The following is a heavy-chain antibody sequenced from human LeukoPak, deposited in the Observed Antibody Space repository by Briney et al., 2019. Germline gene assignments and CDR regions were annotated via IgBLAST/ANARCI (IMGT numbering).Heavy chain of an antibody. J-gene: IGHJ4*02. CDR2: IYSGGST. V-gene: IGHV3-66*01. D-gene: IGHD3-10*01. Sequence: PGGSLRLSCAASGFTVSSNYMSWVRQAPGKGLEWVSVIYSGGSTYYADSVKGRFTISRDNSKNTLYLQMNSLRAEDTAVYYCARAYQLNYYGSGSYQDYWGQGTLVTVSS. CDR1: GFTVSSNY. CDR3: ARAYQLNYYGSGSYQDY.